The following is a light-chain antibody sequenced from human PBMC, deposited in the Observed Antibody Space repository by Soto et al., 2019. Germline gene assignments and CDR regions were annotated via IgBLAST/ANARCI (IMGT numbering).Light chain of an antibody. V-gene: IGLV2-8*01. CDR1: SSDVGGYNF. CDR3: CSYAGSNIVV. Sequence: QSALTQPPSASGSPGQSVTISCTGTSSDVGGYNFVSWYQQHPGKAPKLMIYEVSERPSGVPDRFSGSKSGNTASLTVSGLQPADEADYICCSYAGSNIVVFGGGTKLTVL. J-gene: IGLJ2*01. CDR2: EVS.